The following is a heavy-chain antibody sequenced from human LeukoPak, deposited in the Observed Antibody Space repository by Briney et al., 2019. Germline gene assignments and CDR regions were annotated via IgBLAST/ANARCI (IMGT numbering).Heavy chain of an antibody. CDR3: ARSFFDSSSWYGGDY. D-gene: IGHD6-13*01. CDR2: INPSGGST. CDR1: GGTLTTYG. J-gene: IGHJ4*02. V-gene: IGHV1-46*01. Sequence: VASVTVSCTASGGTLTTYGISWVRQAPGQGLEWMGIINPSGGSTSYAQKFQGRVTMTRDTSTSTVYMELSSLRSEDTAVYYCARSFFDSSSWYGGDYWGQGTLVTVSS.